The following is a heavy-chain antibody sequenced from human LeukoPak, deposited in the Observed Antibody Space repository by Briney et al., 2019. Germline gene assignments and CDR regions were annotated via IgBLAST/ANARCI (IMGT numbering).Heavy chain of an antibody. CDR3: AGVGVPRGYSYGQLDY. V-gene: IGHV4-59*01. CDR1: GGSTSSYY. Sequence: PSETLSLTCTVSGGSTSSYYWSWIRQPPGKGLEWIGYIYYSGSTNYNPSLKSRVTISVDTSKNQFSLKLSSVTAADTAVYYCAGVGVPRGYSYGQLDYWGQGTLVTVSS. CDR2: IYYSGST. J-gene: IGHJ4*02. D-gene: IGHD5-18*01.